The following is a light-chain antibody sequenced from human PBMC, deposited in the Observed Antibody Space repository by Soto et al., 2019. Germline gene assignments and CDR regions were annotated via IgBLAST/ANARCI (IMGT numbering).Light chain of an antibody. Sequence: QSALTQPRSVSGSPGQSVTISCTGTSSDVGGYNYVSWYQQHPGKAPKLMIYDVSKRPSGVPDRFSGSKSGNTASLTISGLQAEDEADYYCCSYAGSYIYVFXTGTKVTVL. J-gene: IGLJ1*01. CDR2: DVS. V-gene: IGLV2-11*01. CDR3: CSYAGSYIYV. CDR1: SSDVGGYNY.